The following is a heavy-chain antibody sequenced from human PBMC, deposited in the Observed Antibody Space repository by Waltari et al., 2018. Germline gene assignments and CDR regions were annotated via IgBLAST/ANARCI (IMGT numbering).Heavy chain of an antibody. CDR3: ARDVGHGSGPNWYFDL. CDR1: GASLIRNF. D-gene: IGHD6-19*01. J-gene: IGHJ2*01. V-gene: IGHV4-59*01. CDR2: ITYNGIT. Sequence: QVHLQESGPGLVKSSETLSLTCTVSGASLIRNFWNWIRQSPGTGLEWIGYITYNGITKYNSSITGRVTISKDTSKNQFYLRMNSVTAADTAVYYCARDVGHGSGPNWYFDLWGRGTLVTVSS.